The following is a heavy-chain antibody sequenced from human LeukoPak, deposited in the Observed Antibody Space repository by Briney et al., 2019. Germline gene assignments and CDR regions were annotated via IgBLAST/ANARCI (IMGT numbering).Heavy chain of an antibody. V-gene: IGHV1-18*01. Sequence: ASVKVSCKASGYTFTNYGISWVRQAPGQGLEWMGWVSAYADDTNYVQKFRGRITMTTDTSTSTAYMELRSLRSDDTAMYYCARDCIGCLGFDYWGQGTLVTVSS. CDR2: VSAYADDT. CDR1: GYTFTNYG. D-gene: IGHD5/OR15-5a*01. CDR3: ARDCIGCLGFDY. J-gene: IGHJ4*02.